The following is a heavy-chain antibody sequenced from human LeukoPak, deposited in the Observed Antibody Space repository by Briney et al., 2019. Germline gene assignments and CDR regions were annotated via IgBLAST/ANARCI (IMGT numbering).Heavy chain of an antibody. CDR3: ARGGGVLDY. V-gene: IGHV4-34*01. CDR1: GGSISSYY. J-gene: IGHJ4*02. D-gene: IGHD3-16*01. CDR2: INHSGST. Sequence: PSETLSLTCTVSGGSISSYYWSWIRQPPGKGLEWIGEINHSGSTNYNPSLKSRVTISVDTSKNQFSLKLSSVTAADTAVYYCARGGGVLDYWGQGTLVTVSS.